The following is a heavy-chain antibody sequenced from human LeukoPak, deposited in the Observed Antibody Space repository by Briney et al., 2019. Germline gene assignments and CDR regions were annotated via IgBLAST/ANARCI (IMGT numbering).Heavy chain of an antibody. CDR1: GASISSSSYY. V-gene: IGHV4-39*01. J-gene: IGHJ4*02. CDR3: ARRMDGGGSFFDY. D-gene: IGHD3-16*01. CDR2: IYYSGST. Sequence: SETLSLTCTVSGASISSSSYYWGWIRQPPGEGLEWIASIYYSGSTYYNPSLKSRVTISVDTSKNQFSLKLSSVTAADTAVYYCARRMDGGGSFFDYWGQGILVTVSS.